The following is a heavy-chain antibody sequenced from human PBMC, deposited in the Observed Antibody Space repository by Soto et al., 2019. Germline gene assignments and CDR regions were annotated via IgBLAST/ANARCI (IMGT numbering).Heavy chain of an antibody. J-gene: IGHJ6*02. CDR2: ISYDGSNK. CDR3: AKGLYCSSTSCYNYYYGMDV. D-gene: IGHD2-2*02. Sequence: GGSLRLSCAASGFTFSSYGMHWVRQAPGKGLEWVAVISYDGSNKYYADSVKGRFTISRDNSKNTLYLQMNSLRAEDTAVYYCAKGLYCSSTSCYNYYYGMDVWGQGTTVTVSS. CDR1: GFTFSSYG. V-gene: IGHV3-30*18.